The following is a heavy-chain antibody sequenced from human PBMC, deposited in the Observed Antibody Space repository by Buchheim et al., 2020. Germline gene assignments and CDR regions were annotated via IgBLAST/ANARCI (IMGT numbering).Heavy chain of an antibody. CDR1: GGSISSGSYY. J-gene: IGHJ4*02. CDR3: ARVSIAAAGSSIFDY. V-gene: IGHV4-61*02. CDR2: IYTSGST. Sequence: QVQLQESGPGLVKPSQTLSLTCTVSGGSISSGSYYWSWIRQPAGKGLEWIGRIYTSGSTNYNPSLKSRVTISVDKSTNQFSLKLSSVTAADTAVYYCARVSIAAAGSSIFDYWGQGTL. D-gene: IGHD6-13*01.